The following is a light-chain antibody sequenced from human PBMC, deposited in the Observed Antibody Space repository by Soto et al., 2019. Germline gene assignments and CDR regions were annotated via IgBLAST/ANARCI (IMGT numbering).Light chain of an antibody. V-gene: IGLV1-40*01. CDR3: QSYDSSLSGAV. Sequence: QSVLTQPPSVSGAPGQSVTISCTGSSSNIGAGYDVHWYQQLPGTAPKLLIYGHSNRPSGVPDRFSGSKSGTSASLAITGLQAEDEADYYCQSYDSSLSGAVFGGGTKLTVL. CDR2: GHS. CDR1: SSNIGAGYD. J-gene: IGLJ3*02.